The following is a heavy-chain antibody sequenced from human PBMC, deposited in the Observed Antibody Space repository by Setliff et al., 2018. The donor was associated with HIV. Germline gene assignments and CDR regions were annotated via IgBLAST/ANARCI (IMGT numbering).Heavy chain of an antibody. CDR2: INHRGST. CDR3: ARGTTGDSSIWYRNGLSYYSYMDV. J-gene: IGHJ6*03. CDR1: GGSFSDHS. Sequence: PSETLSLTCAVYGGSFSDHSRTWVRQPPGEGLEWIGEINHRGSTSYHPSLKSRVAMSVDTSKKQFSLKLNSVTAADAGVYYCARGTTGDSSIWYRNGLSYYSYMDVWGKGTEVTVSS. V-gene: IGHV4-34*01. D-gene: IGHD6-13*01.